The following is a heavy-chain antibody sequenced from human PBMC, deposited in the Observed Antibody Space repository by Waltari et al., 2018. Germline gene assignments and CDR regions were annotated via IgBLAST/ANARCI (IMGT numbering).Heavy chain of an antibody. CDR1: GFTFSSCS. V-gene: IGHV3-21*01. D-gene: IGHD1-26*01. CDR3: AREGGTYYFDY. J-gene: IGHJ4*02. CDR2: ISSSSSYI. Sequence: EVQLVASGGGLVKPGGSLRLSCAASGFTFSSCSMHGARQAPGKGLEWVSSISSSSSYIYFADSLKGRFTISRDNAKSSLYLQMNSLRAEDTAFYYCAREGGTYYFDYWGQGTLVTVSS.